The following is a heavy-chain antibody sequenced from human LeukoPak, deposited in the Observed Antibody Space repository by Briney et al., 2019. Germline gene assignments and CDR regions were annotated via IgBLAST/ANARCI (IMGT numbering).Heavy chain of an antibody. J-gene: IGHJ5*02. CDR3: ARGLAVAGPRRGTHWFDP. Sequence: SETLSLTCAVYGGSFSGYYWSWIRQPPGKGLEWIGEINHSGSTNYNPSLKSRITISVDTSKNQFSLKLSSVTAADTAVYYCARGLAVAGPRRGTHWFDPWGQGTLVTVSS. V-gene: IGHV4-34*01. CDR2: INHSGST. D-gene: IGHD6-19*01. CDR1: GGSFSGYY.